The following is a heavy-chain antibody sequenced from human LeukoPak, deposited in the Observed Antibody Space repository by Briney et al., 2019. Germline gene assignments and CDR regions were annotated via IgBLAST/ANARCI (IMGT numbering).Heavy chain of an antibody. J-gene: IGHJ4*02. CDR1: GYTFTSHG. V-gene: IGHV3-33*01. CDR2: TWFDGSKK. Sequence: GGSLRVSCVASGYTFTSHGIHWVRQAPGKGLERVSLTWFDGSKKYYADAVKGRFTSSRDNSKNTAYLEMNSLRVEDTAVYYCARLLGQLVDYWGQGTLVSVSS. D-gene: IGHD6-6*01. CDR3: ARLLGQLVDY.